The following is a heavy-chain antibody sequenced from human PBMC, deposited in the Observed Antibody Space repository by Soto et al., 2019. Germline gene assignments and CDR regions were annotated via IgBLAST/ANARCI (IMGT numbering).Heavy chain of an antibody. CDR1: GYTFTGYY. CDR2: INPNSGGT. Sequence: GASVKVSCKASGYTFTGYYMHWVRQAPGQGLEWIGWINPNSGGTYYAQNFRGRVTITTDASISTAYMELSRLRSEDTALYYCAKEAGGSYPYNWFDAWGQGTLVTVSS. D-gene: IGHD1-26*01. V-gene: IGHV1-2*02. J-gene: IGHJ5*02. CDR3: AKEAGGSYPYNWFDA.